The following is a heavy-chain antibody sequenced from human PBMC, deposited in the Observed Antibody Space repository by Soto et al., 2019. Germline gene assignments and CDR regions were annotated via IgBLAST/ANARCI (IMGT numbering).Heavy chain of an antibody. CDR3: ARDSRDIDYDSSGYYPIDG. CDR1: GGSISSGDYY. CDR2: IYYSGST. D-gene: IGHD3-22*01. V-gene: IGHV4-30-4*01. Sequence: KQSPTLSLTCTVSGGSISSGDYYWSWIRQPPGKGLEWIGYIYYSGSTYYNPSLKSRVTISVDTSKNQFSLKLSSVTAADTAVYYCARDSRDIDYDSSGYYPIDGWGQGTLVTVSS. J-gene: IGHJ4*02.